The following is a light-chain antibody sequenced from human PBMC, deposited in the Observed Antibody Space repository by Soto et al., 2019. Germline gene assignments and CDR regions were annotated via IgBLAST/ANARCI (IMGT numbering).Light chain of an antibody. V-gene: IGLV2-11*01. CDR3: CSYAGSSTSVI. Sequence: QSVLAQPRSVSGSPGQSVTISCTGTISDVGDYDYVSWYQQHQGKAPNQIIYDVYRRSSGVPDRFSGSQSGHTASLSISGLQAEDEADYYCCSYAGSSTSVIFGGGTKVTVL. J-gene: IGLJ2*01. CDR2: DVY. CDR1: ISDVGDYDY.